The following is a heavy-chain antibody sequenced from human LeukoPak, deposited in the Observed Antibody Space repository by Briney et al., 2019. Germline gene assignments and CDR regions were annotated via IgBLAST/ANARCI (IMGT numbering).Heavy chain of an antibody. Sequence: ASVRVSCEASGFTFIAYYIHWVRLAPGQGPEWVGWINPNGGTRNAQKFQGRVAMTRDTSTSTAYMELYNLRSDDTAVYYCARDKDAHAGLCMDVWGQGTTVTVSS. V-gene: IGHV1-2*02. CDR2: INPNGGT. CDR1: GFTFIAYY. CDR3: ARDKDAHAGLCMDV. D-gene: IGHD5-12*01. J-gene: IGHJ6*02.